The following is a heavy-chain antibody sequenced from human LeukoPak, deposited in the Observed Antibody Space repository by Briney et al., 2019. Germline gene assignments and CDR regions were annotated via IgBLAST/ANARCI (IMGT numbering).Heavy chain of an antibody. CDR2: IKHDGSEK. V-gene: IGHV3-7*01. Sequence: PGGSLRLSCAARGFTFSRHWMTWVREAPGEGLEWVANIKHDGSEKNYVDSVKGRFTISRDNSKNTLYLQMNSLRAEDTAVYYCAKDSAAITIFGVVTPNYGMDVWGQGTTVTVSS. CDR3: AKDSAAITIFGVVTPNYGMDV. J-gene: IGHJ6*02. D-gene: IGHD3-3*01. CDR1: GFTFSRHW.